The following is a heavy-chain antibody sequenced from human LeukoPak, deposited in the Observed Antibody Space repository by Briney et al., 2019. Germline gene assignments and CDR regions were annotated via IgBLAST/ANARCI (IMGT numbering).Heavy chain of an antibody. Sequence: PGASVKVSCKASGYTFTGYYIHWVRQAPGQGLEWMGWINPNNGGTSYAQKFQGRVTMTRDTSISTAYMELNRLTSDDTAVYYCARDKYTGYETFDCWGQGTPVTVSS. CDR3: ARDKYTGYETFDC. D-gene: IGHD5-12*01. CDR1: GYTFTGYY. J-gene: IGHJ4*02. V-gene: IGHV1-2*02. CDR2: INPNNGGT.